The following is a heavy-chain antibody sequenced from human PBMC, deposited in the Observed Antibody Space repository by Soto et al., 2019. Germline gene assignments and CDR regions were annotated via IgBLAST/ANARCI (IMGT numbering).Heavy chain of an antibody. CDR1: GFTFDDYG. CDR3: ARRLARPNWFDP. CDR2: INWNGGST. V-gene: IGHV3-20*01. Sequence: GGSLRLSCAASGFTFDDYGMSWVRQAPGKGLEWVSGINWNGGSTGYADSVKGRFTISRDNAKNSLYLQMNSLRAEDTALYHCARRLARPNWFDPWGQGTLVTVSS. D-gene: IGHD6-19*01. J-gene: IGHJ5*02.